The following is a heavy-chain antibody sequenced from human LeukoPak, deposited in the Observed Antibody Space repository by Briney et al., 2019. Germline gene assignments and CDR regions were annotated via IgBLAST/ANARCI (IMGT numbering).Heavy chain of an antibody. D-gene: IGHD2-2*01. V-gene: IGHV3-48*01. J-gene: IGHJ4*02. Sequence: GGSLRLSCAASGFTFSSYSMNWVRQAPGKGLEWVSYISSSSSTIYYADSVKGRFTISRDNAKNSLYLQMNSLRAEDTAVYYCARERYCSSTSCSHTDIFDYWGQGTLVTVSS. CDR2: ISSSSSTI. CDR3: ARERYCSSTSCSHTDIFDY. CDR1: GFTFSSYS.